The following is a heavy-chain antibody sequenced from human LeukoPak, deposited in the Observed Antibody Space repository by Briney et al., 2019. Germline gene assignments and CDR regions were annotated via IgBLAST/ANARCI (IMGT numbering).Heavy chain of an antibody. CDR2: ISSSSSTI. CDR3: ARTRLYYYDSSGPFDY. J-gene: IGHJ4*02. CDR1: GFTFSSYS. D-gene: IGHD3-22*01. Sequence: GGSLRLSCAASGFTFSSYSMNWVRQAPGKGLEWVSYISSSSSTIYYADSVKGRFTISRDNAKNSLYLQMSSLRAEDTAVYYCARTRLYYYDSSGPFDYWGQGTLVTVSS. V-gene: IGHV3-48*04.